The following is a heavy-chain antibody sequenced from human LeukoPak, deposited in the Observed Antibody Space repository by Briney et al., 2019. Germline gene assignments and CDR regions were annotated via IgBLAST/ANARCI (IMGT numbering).Heavy chain of an antibody. D-gene: IGHD2-2*01. V-gene: IGHV3-66*01. CDR1: GFTVSSNY. CDR3: ARVVPKPRGVMDY. CDR2: IYSGGST. J-gene: IGHJ4*02. Sequence: GGSLRLSCAASGFTVSSNYMSWVRQAPGKGLEWVSVIYSGGSTYYADSVKGRFTISRDNSKNTLYLQMNSLRAEDTAVYYCARVVPKPRGVMDYWGQGTLVTVSS.